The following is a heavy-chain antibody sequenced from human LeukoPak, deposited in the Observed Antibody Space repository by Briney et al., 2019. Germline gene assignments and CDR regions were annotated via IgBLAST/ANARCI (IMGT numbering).Heavy chain of an antibody. CDR3: ANHYGDTGY. CDR2: ISGSTGSR. Sequence: PGGSLRLSCAASGFTFSSYAMSWVRQAQGRGLEWVSSISGSTGSRYYADSVKGRFTITRDNSKNTLYLQMNSLRAEDTAVYYCANHYGDTGYWGQGTLVTVSS. D-gene: IGHD4-17*01. V-gene: IGHV3-23*01. CDR1: GFTFSSYA. J-gene: IGHJ4*02.